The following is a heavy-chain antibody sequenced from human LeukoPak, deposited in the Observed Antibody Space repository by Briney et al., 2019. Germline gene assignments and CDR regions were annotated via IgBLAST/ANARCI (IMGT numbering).Heavy chain of an antibody. D-gene: IGHD1-26*01. J-gene: IGHJ4*02. CDR2: ISSSSNYI. V-gene: IGHV3-21*01. CDR1: GFTFSSYS. CDR3: ARDKEVGYYFDY. Sequence: GGSLRLSCAASGFTFSSYSMNWVRQAPGKGLEWVSSISSSSNYIYYADSVKGRFTISRDNAKNSLYLQMNSLRAEDTAVYYCARDKEVGYYFDYWGQGTLVTVSS.